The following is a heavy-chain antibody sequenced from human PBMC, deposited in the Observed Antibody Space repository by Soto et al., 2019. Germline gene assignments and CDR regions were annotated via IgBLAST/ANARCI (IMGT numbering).Heavy chain of an antibody. Sequence: EVQLVESGGGLVKPGGSLRLSCAASGFTVSSNYMSWVRQAPGKGLEWVSVIYSVGSTYYADSVKGRFTISRDNSKNTLYLQMNSLRAEDTAVYYCARGLRFLEWLAWGQGTMVTVSS. CDR3: ARGLRFLEWLA. CDR2: IYSVGST. CDR1: GFTVSSNY. J-gene: IGHJ3*01. V-gene: IGHV3-66*01. D-gene: IGHD3-3*01.